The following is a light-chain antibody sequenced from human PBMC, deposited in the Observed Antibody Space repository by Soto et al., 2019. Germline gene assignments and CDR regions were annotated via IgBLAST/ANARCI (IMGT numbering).Light chain of an antibody. CDR1: QSVNTD. CDR2: GAS. Sequence: ETVMTQSPVTLSVSPGERATLSCRASQSVNTDLAWFQKKAGQAPRLLIYGASTRATGIPARFSGAGSGTEFTLPVSSLQSEDFAVYYCQQHDNWPRTFGQGTRVEIK. J-gene: IGKJ1*01. CDR3: QQHDNWPRT. V-gene: IGKV3-15*01.